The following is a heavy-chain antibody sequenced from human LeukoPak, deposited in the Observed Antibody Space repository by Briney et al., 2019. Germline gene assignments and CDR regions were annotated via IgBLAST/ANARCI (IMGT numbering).Heavy chain of an antibody. CDR3: ARTAAQPDYYDSSGYFDY. D-gene: IGHD3-22*01. J-gene: IGHJ4*02. CDR1: GYTFTGYY. V-gene: IGHV1-2*06. CDR2: INPNSGGT. Sequence: ASVKVSCKASGYTFTGYYMHWVRQAPGQGLEWMGRINPNSGGTNYAQKFQGRVTITADESTSTAYMELSSLRSEDTAVYYCARTAAQPDYYDSSGYFDYWGQGTLVTVSS.